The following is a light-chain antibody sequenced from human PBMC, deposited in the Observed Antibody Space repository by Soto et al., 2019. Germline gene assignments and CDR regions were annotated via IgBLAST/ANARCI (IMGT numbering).Light chain of an antibody. V-gene: IGKV3-11*01. Sequence: EIVLTQSPATLSLSPGERVTLSCRASQSVSSYLAWYQQKPGQAPRLLIYDASNRATGIPARFSGSGSGTDFTLTISSLEPEDFAVYYCQQRSNWPWPSITFGQGTRLEIK. CDR3: QQRSNWPWPSIT. J-gene: IGKJ5*01. CDR2: DAS. CDR1: QSVSSY.